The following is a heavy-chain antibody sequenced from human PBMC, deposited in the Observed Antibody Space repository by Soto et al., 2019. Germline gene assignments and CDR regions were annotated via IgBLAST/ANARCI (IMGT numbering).Heavy chain of an antibody. CDR3: AGRYCTNGVCYTNYYYYIDV. J-gene: IGHJ6*03. V-gene: IGHV3-23*01. Sequence: EVQLLESGGGLVQPGGSLRLSCAASGFTFGTLPLTGVRQPPGKGLEWVPTITPGGGNTYYADSVQGRLTFPRDNSKNTLYLQMNSLRAEDTAVYYCAGRYCTNGVCYTNYYYYIDVWGKGTTVTVSS. D-gene: IGHD2-8*01. CDR2: ITPGGGNT. CDR1: GFTFGTLP.